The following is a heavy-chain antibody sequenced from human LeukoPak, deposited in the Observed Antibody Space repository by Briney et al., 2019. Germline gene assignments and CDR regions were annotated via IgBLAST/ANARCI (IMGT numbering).Heavy chain of an antibody. Sequence: GGSLRLFCAASGFTFSSYAKSWVRHAPGKGLEWGSAISGSGGSTYYADSVKGRFTISRDNSKNTLYLQMNSLRAEDTAVYYCAKDVGFYGSGRGYAFDIWGQGTMVTVSS. J-gene: IGHJ3*02. CDR2: ISGSGGST. CDR1: GFTFSSYA. V-gene: IGHV3-23*01. D-gene: IGHD3-10*01. CDR3: AKDVGFYGSGRGYAFDI.